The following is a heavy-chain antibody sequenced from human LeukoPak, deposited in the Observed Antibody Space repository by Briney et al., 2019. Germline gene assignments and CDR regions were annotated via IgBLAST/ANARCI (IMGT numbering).Heavy chain of an antibody. CDR1: GGSFSSYY. Sequence: SETLSLTCAVYGGSFSSYYWGWIRQPPGKGLEWIGSIYYSGSTYYNPSLKSRVTISADTSKNQFSLKLSSVTAADTAVYYCARQGKYCSGGSCYENWYFDLWGRGTLVTVSS. D-gene: IGHD2-15*01. CDR2: IYYSGST. J-gene: IGHJ2*01. CDR3: ARQGKYCSGGSCYENWYFDL. V-gene: IGHV4-39*01.